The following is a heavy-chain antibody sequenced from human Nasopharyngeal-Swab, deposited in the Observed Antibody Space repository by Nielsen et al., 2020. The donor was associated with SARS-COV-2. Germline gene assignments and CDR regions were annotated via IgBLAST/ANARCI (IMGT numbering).Heavy chain of an antibody. Sequence: GGSLRLSCAASGFTVSSNYMSWVRQAPGKGLEWVSVIYSGGSTYYADSVKGRFTISRDNSKNTLYLQMNSPRAEDTAVYYCAGSSFDYYYYYMDVWGKGTTVTVSS. CDR1: GFTVSSNY. V-gene: IGHV3-66*01. D-gene: IGHD6-13*01. J-gene: IGHJ6*03. CDR3: AGSSFDYYYYYMDV. CDR2: IYSGGST.